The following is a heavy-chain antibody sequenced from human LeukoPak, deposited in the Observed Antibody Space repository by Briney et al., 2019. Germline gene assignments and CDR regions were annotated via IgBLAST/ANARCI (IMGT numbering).Heavy chain of an antibody. CDR2: ISYDGSNK. Sequence: GDSLTLFCEASGFTFSSYAMLWVRQAPGKGREWVAVISYDGSNKLYVDSVKGRFTISRDNSKNTLYLQMNSLRAEDTAVYYCARGYYDSPLYGMDVWGQGTTVTVSS. CDR1: GFTFSSYA. J-gene: IGHJ6*02. V-gene: IGHV3-30-3*01. CDR3: ARGYYDSPLYGMDV. D-gene: IGHD3-22*01.